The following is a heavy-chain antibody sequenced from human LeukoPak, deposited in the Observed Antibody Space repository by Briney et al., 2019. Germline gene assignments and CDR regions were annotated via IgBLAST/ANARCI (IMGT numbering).Heavy chain of an antibody. CDR1: GGSISGYY. D-gene: IGHD1-7*01. J-gene: IGHJ3*02. CDR3: ARLITGTTTAFDI. Sequence: SETLSLTCTVSGGSISGYYWSWVRQPAGKGLEWIGRVYTSGSTHYNPSLKSRVTMSVDTSKNQFSLKLSSVTAADTAVYYCARLITGTTTAFDIWGQGTMVTVSS. CDR2: VYTSGST. V-gene: IGHV4-4*07.